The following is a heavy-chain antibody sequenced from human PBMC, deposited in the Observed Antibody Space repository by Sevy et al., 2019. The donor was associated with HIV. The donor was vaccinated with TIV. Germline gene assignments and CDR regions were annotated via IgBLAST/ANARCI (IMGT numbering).Heavy chain of an antibody. CDR3: ARGGGNGWYYFDY. J-gene: IGHJ4*02. V-gene: IGHV1-69*13. Sequence: ASVMVSCKASGGTFGSYGISWVRQAPGQGLEWMGGIIPILGTVNYAQKFQGRVTITADESTKTAYMELSSLRSEDTAVYYCARGGGNGWYYFDYWGQETLVTVSS. CDR1: GGTFGSYG. D-gene: IGHD6-19*01. CDR2: IIPILGTV.